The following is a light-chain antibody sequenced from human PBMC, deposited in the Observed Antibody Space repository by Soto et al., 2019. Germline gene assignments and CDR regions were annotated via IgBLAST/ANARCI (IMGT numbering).Light chain of an antibody. J-gene: IGLJ2*01. Sequence: QSALTQPASVSGSPGQSITISCTGTSSDIGGYNYVSWYRQHPGKAPKLMIYDVTHRPSGVSNRFSGSKFGNTASLAIAGLQAEDEADYYCSSYTSSGALLFGGGTKLTVL. CDR2: DVT. V-gene: IGLV2-14*03. CDR3: SSYTSSGALL. CDR1: SSDIGGYNY.